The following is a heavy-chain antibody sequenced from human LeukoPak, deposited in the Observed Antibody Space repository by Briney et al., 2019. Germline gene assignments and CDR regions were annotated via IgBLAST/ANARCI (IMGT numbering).Heavy chain of an antibody. J-gene: IGHJ4*02. CDR2: IIPIFGTA. CDR1: GGTFSSYA. V-gene: IGHV1-69*13. Sequence: GASVKVSCKASGGTFSSYAISWVRQAPGQGLEWMGGIIPIFGTANYAQKFQGRVTITADESTSTAYMELSSLRSEDTAVYYCARIYGGNSVRNDYWGQGTLVTVSS. CDR3: ARIYGGNSVRNDY. D-gene: IGHD4-23*01.